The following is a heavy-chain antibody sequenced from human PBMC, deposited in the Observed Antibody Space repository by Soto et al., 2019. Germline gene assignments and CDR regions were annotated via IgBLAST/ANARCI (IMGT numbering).Heavy chain of an antibody. CDR2: VKSKADGGTA. CDR3: NFDPDYWCGHTAL. J-gene: IGHJ4*02. V-gene: IGHV3-15*07. Sequence: EVQLVESGGCLVQPGGSIRLSCAASGFSITNTWMHWVRQAPGKGLEWVGRVKSKADGGTADYAPPVKGRFTVSRDDTKNTQYLQMHRLKMTDRAVYYCNFDPDYWCGHTALWGQGTLVTVSS. D-gene: IGHD3-3*01. CDR1: GFSITNTW.